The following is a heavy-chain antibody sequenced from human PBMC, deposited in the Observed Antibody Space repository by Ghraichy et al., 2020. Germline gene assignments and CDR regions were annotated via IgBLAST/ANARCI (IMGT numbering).Heavy chain of an antibody. Sequence: ASVKVSCKASGSTFINYGITWVRQAPGQGLEWMGWITTKSGNTQYGWKFQGRITMTTDTSTSTAYMELRSLRSDDTAVYYCARGINWFDPWGQGTLVTVSS. CDR2: ITTKSGNT. CDR3: ARGINWFDP. CDR1: GSTFINYG. V-gene: IGHV1-18*01. J-gene: IGHJ5*02.